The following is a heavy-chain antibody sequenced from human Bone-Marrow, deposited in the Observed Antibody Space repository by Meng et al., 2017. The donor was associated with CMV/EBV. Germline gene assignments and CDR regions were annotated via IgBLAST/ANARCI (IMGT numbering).Heavy chain of an antibody. Sequence: LRLSCTVSGGSISSGGYYWCWIRQHPGKGLEWIGYIYYSGSTYYNPSLKSRVTISVDTSKNQFSLKLSSVTAADTAVYYCARDFLLPPGTTVHAEIETGFDPWGQGTLVTVSS. CDR1: GGSISSGGYY. J-gene: IGHJ5*02. V-gene: IGHV4-31*03. D-gene: IGHD1-7*01. CDR3: ARDFLLPPGTTVHAEIETGFDP. CDR2: IYYSGST.